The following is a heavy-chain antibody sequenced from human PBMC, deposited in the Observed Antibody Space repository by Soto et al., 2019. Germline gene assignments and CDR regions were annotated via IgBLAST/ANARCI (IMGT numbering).Heavy chain of an antibody. CDR1: GGSFSGYY. V-gene: IGHV4-34*01. CDR3: ARWQYYDFWSGQTLNYYYYGMDV. D-gene: IGHD3-3*01. J-gene: IGHJ6*02. CDR2: INHSGST. Sequence: PSETLSLTCAVYGGSFSGYYWSWIRQPPGKGLEWIGEINHSGSTNYNPSLKSRVTISVDTSKNQFSLKLSSVTAADTAVYYCARWQYYDFWSGQTLNYYYYGMDVWGQGTTVTVSS.